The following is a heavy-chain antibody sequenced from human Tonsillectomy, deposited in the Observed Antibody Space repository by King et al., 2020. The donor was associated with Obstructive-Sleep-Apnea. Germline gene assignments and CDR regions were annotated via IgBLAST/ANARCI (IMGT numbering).Heavy chain of an antibody. CDR1: GYTFTTYH. CDR2: INPSGGRT. V-gene: IGHV1-46*01. Sequence: HVQLVESGAEVKKPGASVKVSCKASGYTFTTYHMHWVRQAPGQGLEWMGIINPSGGRTNNAQKFQGRVTMTRGTSTSTVYMELSSLRSEDTAVYYCARAGEGGYCSSSSCYGELDYWGQGTLVTVSS. D-gene: IGHD2-2*01. CDR3: ARAGEGGYCSSSSCYGELDY. J-gene: IGHJ4*02.